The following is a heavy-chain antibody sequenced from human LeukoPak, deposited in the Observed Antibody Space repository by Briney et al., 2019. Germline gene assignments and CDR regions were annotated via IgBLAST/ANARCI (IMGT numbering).Heavy chain of an antibody. Sequence: SETLSLTCTVSGYSISSGYYWGWIRQPPGKGLEWIGYIYYSGSTNFNPSLKSRVTISVDTSKNQFSLKLSPVTAADTAVYYCARVFPSAMVRGVDVGWFDPWGQGTLVTVSS. V-gene: IGHV4-38-2*02. CDR3: ARVFPSAMVRGVDVGWFDP. CDR1: GYSISSGYY. CDR2: IYYSGST. D-gene: IGHD3-10*01. J-gene: IGHJ5*02.